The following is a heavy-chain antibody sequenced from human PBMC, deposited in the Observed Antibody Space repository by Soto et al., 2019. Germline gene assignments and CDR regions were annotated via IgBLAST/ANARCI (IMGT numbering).Heavy chain of an antibody. V-gene: IGHV3-30-3*01. CDR2: ISYDGSNT. J-gene: IGHJ5*02. D-gene: IGHD6-13*01. CDR1: GFTFSNYA. CDR3: ARHPERIAEIGWFDP. Sequence: PGGSLRLSCAASGFTFSNYAMHWVRQAPGKGLEWVAVISYDGSNTYYADSVKGRFTISRDNSKNTLYLQMNSLRAEDTAVYYCARHPERIAEIGWFDPWGQGTLVTVSS.